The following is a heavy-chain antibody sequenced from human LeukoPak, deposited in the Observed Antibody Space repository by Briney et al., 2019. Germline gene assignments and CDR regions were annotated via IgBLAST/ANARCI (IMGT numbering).Heavy chain of an antibody. Sequence: ASVKVSCKASGYTFTSYGISWVRQAPGQGLEWMGWISAYNGNTNYAQKLQGRVTMTTDTSTSTAYMELRSLRSDDTAVYYCARDRVPAAIRDYYYYMDVWGKGTTVTVSS. D-gene: IGHD2-2*02. V-gene: IGHV1-18*01. CDR3: ARDRVPAAIRDYYYYMDV. J-gene: IGHJ6*03. CDR2: ISAYNGNT. CDR1: GYTFTSYG.